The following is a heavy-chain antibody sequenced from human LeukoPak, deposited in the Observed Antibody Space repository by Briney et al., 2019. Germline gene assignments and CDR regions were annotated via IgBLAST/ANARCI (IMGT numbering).Heavy chain of an antibody. CDR1: GFNFDDYG. CDR2: INWNGGST. Sequence: PGGSLRLSCAASGFNFDDYGMNWVRQVPGKGLEWVSGINWNGGSTGYGDSVKGRFTISRDNAKNSLYLQMNSLRAEDTAVYYCARPSDDSSGYRTDYYYGMDVWGQGTTVTVSS. CDR3: ARPSDDSSGYRTDYYYGMDV. V-gene: IGHV3-20*04. J-gene: IGHJ6*02. D-gene: IGHD3-22*01.